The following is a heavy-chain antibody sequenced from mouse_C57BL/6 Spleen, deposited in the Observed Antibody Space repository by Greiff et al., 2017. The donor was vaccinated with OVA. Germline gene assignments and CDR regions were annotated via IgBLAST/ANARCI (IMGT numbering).Heavy chain of an antibody. CDR1: GYAFSSSW. CDR3: AKPATGTYFDY. J-gene: IGHJ2*01. D-gene: IGHD4-1*01. CDR2: IYTGDGDT. Sequence: VKLVESGPELVKPGASVKISCKASGYAFSSSWMNWVKQRPGKGLEWIGRIYTGDGDTNYNGKFKGKATLTADKSSSTAYMQLSILTSEDSAVYFCAKPATGTYFDYWGQGTTLTVSS. V-gene: IGHV1-82*01.